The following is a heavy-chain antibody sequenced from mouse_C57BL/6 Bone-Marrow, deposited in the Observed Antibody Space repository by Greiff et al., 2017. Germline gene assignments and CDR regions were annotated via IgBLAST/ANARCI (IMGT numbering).Heavy chain of an antibody. V-gene: IGHV14-4*01. CDR3: TNPLITTVVATDFFAMAY. J-gene: IGHJ4*01. Sequence: VQLQQSGAELVRPGASVKLSCTASGFNIKDDYMHWVKQRPEQGLEWIGWIDPENGDTEYASKFQGKATITADTSSNTAYLQLSSLTSEASAVYHSTNPLITTVVATDFFAMAYWGQGTSVTVSA. CDR2: IDPENGDT. CDR1: GFNIKDDY. D-gene: IGHD1-1*01.